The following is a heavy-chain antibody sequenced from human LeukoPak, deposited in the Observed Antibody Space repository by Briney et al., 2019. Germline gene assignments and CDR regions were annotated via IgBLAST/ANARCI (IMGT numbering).Heavy chain of an antibody. J-gene: IGHJ4*02. D-gene: IGHD1-26*01. CDR3: ARRSGSPLYFDY. CDR2: INHSGST. Sequence: PSETLSLTCTVSGGSISSYYWSWIRQPPGKGLEWIGEINHSGSTNYNPPLKSRVTISVDTSKNQFSLKLSSVTAADTAVYYCARRSGSPLYFDYWGQGTLVTVSS. V-gene: IGHV4-34*01. CDR1: GGSISSYY.